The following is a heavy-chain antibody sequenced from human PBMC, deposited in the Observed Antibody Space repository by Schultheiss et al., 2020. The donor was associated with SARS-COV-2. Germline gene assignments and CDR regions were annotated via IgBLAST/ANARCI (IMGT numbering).Heavy chain of an antibody. D-gene: IGHD2-15*01. J-gene: IGHJ2*01. V-gene: IGHV1-18*01. CDR3: AREGCSGGSCYSAATRYFDL. Sequence: ASVKVSCKASGYTFTSYGISWVRQAPGQGLEWMGWISAYNGNTNYAQKFQGWVTMTRDTSTSTVYMELSSLRSEDTAVYYCAREGCSGGSCYSAATRYFDLWGRGTLVTVSS. CDR2: ISAYNGNT. CDR1: GYTFTSYG.